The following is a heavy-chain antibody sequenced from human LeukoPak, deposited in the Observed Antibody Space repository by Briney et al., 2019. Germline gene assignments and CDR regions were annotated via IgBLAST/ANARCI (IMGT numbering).Heavy chain of an antibody. D-gene: IGHD6-13*01. J-gene: IGHJ5*02. CDR1: GASIRSTSYY. V-gene: IGHV4-39*01. Sequence: SETLSLTCTVSGASIRSTSYYWGWIRQPPGKGLESIGNIYYSGSTNYNPSLKSRVTISVDTSKNQFSLKLTSVTAADTAVYYCARPRYSSSWYGGVIWFDPWGQGTLVTVSS. CDR2: IYYSGST. CDR3: ARPRYSSSWYGGVIWFDP.